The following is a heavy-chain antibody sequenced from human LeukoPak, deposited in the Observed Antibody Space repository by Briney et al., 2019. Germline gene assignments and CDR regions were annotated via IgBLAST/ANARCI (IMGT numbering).Heavy chain of an antibody. D-gene: IGHD2-21*02. CDR3: ARGGGAFCGNDCYRNFDS. CDR2: LYRDGNT. CDR1: GFTVRSNY. J-gene: IGHJ4*02. Sequence: PGGSLRLSCAASGFTVRSNYMSWVRQAPGKGLEWVSVLYRDGNTYYADSVKGRSTISRDNSENTLSLQMKSLGVEDTAVYYCARGGGAFCGNDCYRNFDSWGQGTLVTVSS. V-gene: IGHV3-66*01.